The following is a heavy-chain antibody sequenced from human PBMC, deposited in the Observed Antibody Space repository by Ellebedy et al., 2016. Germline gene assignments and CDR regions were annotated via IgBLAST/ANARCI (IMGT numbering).Heavy chain of an antibody. CDR3: VRGARRITIFGVVIIAPMDV. Sequence: SETLSLTXAVYGGSFSGYYWSWIRQPPGKRLEWIGEINHSGSTNYNPSLKSRVTISVDTSKNQFSLKLSSVTAADTAVYYCVRGARRITIFGVVIIAPMDVWGKGTTVTVSS. CDR2: INHSGST. J-gene: IGHJ6*03. V-gene: IGHV4-34*01. CDR1: GGSFSGYY. D-gene: IGHD3-3*01.